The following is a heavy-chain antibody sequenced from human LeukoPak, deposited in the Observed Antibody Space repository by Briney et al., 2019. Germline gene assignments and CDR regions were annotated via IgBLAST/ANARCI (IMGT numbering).Heavy chain of an antibody. Sequence: SETLSLTCAVSGCSVSSGYYWGWIRQPPGKGLEWIGTINHSGNTFYNPSPKSRVTTSVDTSTNQFSLRLSSVTAADTAVYYCARRMDGATTDAFDIWGQGKMVTVSS. CDR1: GCSVSSGYY. V-gene: IGHV4-38-2*01. CDR2: INHSGNT. D-gene: IGHD4/OR15-4a*01. CDR3: ARRMDGATTDAFDI. J-gene: IGHJ3*02.